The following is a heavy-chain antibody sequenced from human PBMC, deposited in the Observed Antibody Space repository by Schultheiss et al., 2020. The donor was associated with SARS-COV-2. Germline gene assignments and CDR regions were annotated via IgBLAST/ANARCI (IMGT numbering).Heavy chain of an antibody. J-gene: IGHJ6*02. V-gene: IGHV3-23*01. Sequence: GGSLRLSCAASGFTFSSYAMSWVRQAPGKGLEWVSAISGSGGSTYYADSVKGRFTISRDNSKNTLYLQMNSLRAEDTAVYYCAKEEQWPYYYYYGMDVWGQGTTVTVSS. CDR3: AKEEQWPYYYYYGMDV. D-gene: IGHD6-19*01. CDR1: GFTFSSYA. CDR2: ISGSGGST.